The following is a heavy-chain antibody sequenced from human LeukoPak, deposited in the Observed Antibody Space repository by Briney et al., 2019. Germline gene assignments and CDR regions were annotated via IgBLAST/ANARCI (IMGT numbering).Heavy chain of an antibody. Sequence: AWVNLSCNGSGYSFTIYGISWVRQGPAPGLEWVGLVGAYNGNTNYAQKLQGTVTMTTDTSTSTAYMELRSLRSDDTAVYYCARDTILSGYSSGWYYYYGMDVWGKGTTVTVSS. V-gene: IGHV1-18*04. J-gene: IGHJ6*04. D-gene: IGHD6-19*01. CDR3: ARDTILSGYSSGWYYYYGMDV. CDR1: GYSFTIYG. CDR2: VGAYNGNT.